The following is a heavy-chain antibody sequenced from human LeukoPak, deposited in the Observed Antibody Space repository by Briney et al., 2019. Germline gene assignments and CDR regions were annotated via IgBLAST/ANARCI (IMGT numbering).Heavy chain of an antibody. V-gene: IGHV4-30-4*01. J-gene: IGHJ3*02. CDR1: GGSISSGDYY. CDR3: ARVGHYDILTGSPSDAFDI. CDR2: IYYSGST. Sequence: PSQTLSLTCTVSGGSISSGDYYWSWIRQPPGKGLEWIGYIYYSGSTYYNPSLKSRVTISVDTSKNQFSLKLSSVTAADTAVYYCARVGHYDILTGSPSDAFDIWGQGTMVTVSS. D-gene: IGHD3-9*01.